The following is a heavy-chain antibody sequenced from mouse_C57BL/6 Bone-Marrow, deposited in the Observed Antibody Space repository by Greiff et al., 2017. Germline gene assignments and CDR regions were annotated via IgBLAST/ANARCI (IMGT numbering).Heavy chain of an antibody. Sequence: VQLQQSGPGLVAPSQSLSITCTVSGFSLTSYAISWVRQPPGQGLEWLGVIWTGGGTNYNSALKSRLSISKDNSKSQVSLKMSSLQTDDTARYYCARKGDYSNWAMDYWGQGTSVTVSS. D-gene: IGHD2-5*01. CDR2: IWTGGGT. CDR1: GFSLTSYA. CDR3: ARKGDYSNWAMDY. V-gene: IGHV2-9-1*01. J-gene: IGHJ4*01.